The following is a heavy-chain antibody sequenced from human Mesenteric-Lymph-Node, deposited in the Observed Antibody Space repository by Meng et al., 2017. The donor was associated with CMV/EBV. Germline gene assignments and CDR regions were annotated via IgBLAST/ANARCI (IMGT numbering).Heavy chain of an antibody. CDR1: GFTFDDYA. Sequence: GGSLRLSCAASGFTFDDYAMHWVRQAPGKGLEWVSGISWNSGSIGYADSVKGRFTISRDNAKNSLYLQMNSLRAEDTALYYCAKDRYKLLFGWFDPWGQGTLVTVSS. J-gene: IGHJ5*02. CDR2: ISWNSGSI. CDR3: AKDRYKLLFGWFDP. V-gene: IGHV3-9*01. D-gene: IGHD2-2*01.